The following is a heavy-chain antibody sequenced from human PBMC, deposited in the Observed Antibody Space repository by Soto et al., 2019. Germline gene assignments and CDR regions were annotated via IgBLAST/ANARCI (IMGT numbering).Heavy chain of an antibody. Sequence: PGGSLRLSCAASGFTFTAYGMGWVRQAPGKGLEWVAVISYDGSNKYYAASVKGRFTVSRDNSNYMLHLQVNSLTPDDTAVYYCARALGYNYGDRAHYYGLDVWGQGTTVTVSS. V-gene: IGHV3-30-3*01. CDR1: GFTFTAYG. CDR3: ARALGYNYGDRAHYYGLDV. J-gene: IGHJ6*02. D-gene: IGHD5-18*01. CDR2: ISYDGSNK.